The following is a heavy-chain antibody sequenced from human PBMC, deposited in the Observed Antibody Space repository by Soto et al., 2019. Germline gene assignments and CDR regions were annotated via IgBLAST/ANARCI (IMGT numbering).Heavy chain of an antibody. D-gene: IGHD6-13*01. J-gene: IGHJ4*02. V-gene: IGHV1-69*13. CDR2: IIPIFGTA. CDR3: ARVHSSSYHYFDY. CDR1: GGTFSSYA. Sequence: GASVKVSCKASGGTFSSYAISWVRQAPGQGLEWMGGIIPIFGTANYAQKFQVRVTITADESTSTAYMELSSLRSEDTAVYYCARVHSSSYHYFDYWGQGTLVTVSS.